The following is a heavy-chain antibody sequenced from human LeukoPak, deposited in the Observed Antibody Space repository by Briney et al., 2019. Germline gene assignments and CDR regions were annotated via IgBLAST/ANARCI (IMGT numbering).Heavy chain of an antibody. V-gene: IGHV3-30*18. D-gene: IGHD6-19*01. CDR1: GFTFSSYG. J-gene: IGHJ4*02. Sequence: GGSLRLSCVASGFTFSSYGMHGVRQAPGKGLEWVAGISYDGSNKYYADSVKGRFTISRDNSKNTLYLQMNSLRVEDTAVYYCAKVPDSSGWYYFDYWGQGTLVTVSS. CDR2: ISYDGSNK. CDR3: AKVPDSSGWYYFDY.